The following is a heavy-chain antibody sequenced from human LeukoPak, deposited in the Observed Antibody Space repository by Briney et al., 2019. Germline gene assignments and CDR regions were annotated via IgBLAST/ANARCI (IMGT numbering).Heavy chain of an antibody. J-gene: IGHJ6*03. V-gene: IGHV1-8*03. CDR2: MNPNSGNT. D-gene: IGHD3-16*01. CDR1: GYTFTSYD. CDR3: ARGGGQYYYYYYMDV. Sequence: ASVKVSCKASGYTFTSYDINWVRQATGQGLEWMGWMNPNSGNTGYAQKFQGRVTITRNTSISTAYMELSSLRSEDTAVYYCARGGGQYYYYYYMDVWGKGTTVTVSS.